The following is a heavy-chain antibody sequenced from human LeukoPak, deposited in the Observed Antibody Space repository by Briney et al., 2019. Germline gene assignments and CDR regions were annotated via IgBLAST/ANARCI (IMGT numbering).Heavy chain of an antibody. CDR3: AKRDDYGDY. CDR1: GFTFSNYA. J-gene: IGHJ4*02. V-gene: IGHV3-30*04. CDR2: ISYDGSYK. Sequence: GGSLRLSCAASGFTFSNYAMHWVRQAPGKGLEWVAVISYDGSYKYYADSVKGRFTISRDNSKNTLYLQMNSLRAEDTAVYYCAKRDDYGDYWGQGTLVTVSS.